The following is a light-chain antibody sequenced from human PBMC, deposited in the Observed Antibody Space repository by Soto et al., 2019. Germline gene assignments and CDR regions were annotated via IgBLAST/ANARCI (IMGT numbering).Light chain of an antibody. Sequence: QAVVTQEPSLTVSPGGTVTLTCGSSTGAVTSGHYPYWFQQKPGQAPRTLIYDATNRHSWTPARFSGSLLGGKAALTLSGAQPEDDADYYCLLSYSGARVFGTGTKVTVL. V-gene: IGLV7-46*01. CDR2: DAT. J-gene: IGLJ1*01. CDR3: LLSYSGARV. CDR1: TGAVTSGHY.